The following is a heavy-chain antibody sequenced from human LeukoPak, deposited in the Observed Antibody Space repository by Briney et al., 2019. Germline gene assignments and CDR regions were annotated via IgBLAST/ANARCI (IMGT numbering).Heavy chain of an antibody. Sequence: SETLSLTCTVSGYSISSSSYYWGWIRQPPGKGLEWIGSIYYSGSTFYNPSLKSRVTISVDTSKNQFSLKLSSVTAADTAVYYCARAFYDSSGYYQIRHIFDYWGQGTLVTVSS. CDR1: GYSISSSSYY. CDR3: ARAFYDSSGYYQIRHIFDY. J-gene: IGHJ4*02. V-gene: IGHV4-39*07. CDR2: IYYSGST. D-gene: IGHD3-22*01.